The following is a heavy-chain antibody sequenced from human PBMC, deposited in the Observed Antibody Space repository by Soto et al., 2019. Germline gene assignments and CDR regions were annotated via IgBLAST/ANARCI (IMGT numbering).Heavy chain of an antibody. CDR3: ARSPGSGDYVDY. Sequence: SETLSLTCSVSGGSVSSDSYYWSWIRQPPGAGLEWIGYIYFSGTTNYNPSLESRVTILVDSSKNQFSLKLSSVTAADTAVYYCARSPGSGDYVDYWGQGTLVTVS. CDR1: GGSVSSDSYY. J-gene: IGHJ4*02. CDR2: IYFSGTT. D-gene: IGHD4-17*01. V-gene: IGHV4-61*01.